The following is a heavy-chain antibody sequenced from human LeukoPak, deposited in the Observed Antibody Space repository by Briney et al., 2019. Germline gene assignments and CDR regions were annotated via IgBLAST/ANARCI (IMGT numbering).Heavy chain of an antibody. CDR3: AKENWAGGWFDP. J-gene: IGHJ5*02. Sequence: GGSLRLSCAASGFTFDDYAMHWVRQAPGKGLEWVSGISWNSGSIGYADSVKGRFTTSRDNAKNSLYLQMNSLRAEDTALYYCAKENWAGGWFDPWGQGTLVTVSS. D-gene: IGHD7-27*01. CDR1: GFTFDDYA. V-gene: IGHV3-9*01. CDR2: ISWNSGSI.